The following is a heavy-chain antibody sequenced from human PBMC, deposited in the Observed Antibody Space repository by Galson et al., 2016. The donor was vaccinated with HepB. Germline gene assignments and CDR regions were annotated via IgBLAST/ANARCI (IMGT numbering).Heavy chain of an antibody. D-gene: IGHD5-24*01. CDR2: VYFSGST. V-gene: IGHV4-59*01. Sequence: PGKGLEWIGYVYFSGSTNYNPSLKSRVTMSIDTSKNQFSLRLKSMAAADTAVYYCARGDGIYGVRTDWFDPWGQGTLVTVSS. CDR3: ARGDGIYGVRTDWFDP. J-gene: IGHJ5*02.